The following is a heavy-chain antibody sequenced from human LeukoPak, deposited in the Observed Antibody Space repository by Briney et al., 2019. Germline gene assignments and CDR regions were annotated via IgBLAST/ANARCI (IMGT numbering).Heavy chain of an antibody. J-gene: IGHJ4*02. D-gene: IGHD3-10*01. CDR1: GFTFDDYA. CDR3: AKDIRYYYGSGTAGGFDY. CDR2: ISWNSGSI. Sequence: GGSLRLSCAASGFTFDDYAMHWVRQAPGKGLEWVSGISWNSGSIGYADSVKGRFTISRDNAKNSLYLQMNSLRAEDTALYYCAKDIRYYYGSGTAGGFDYWGQGTLVTVSS. V-gene: IGHV3-9*01.